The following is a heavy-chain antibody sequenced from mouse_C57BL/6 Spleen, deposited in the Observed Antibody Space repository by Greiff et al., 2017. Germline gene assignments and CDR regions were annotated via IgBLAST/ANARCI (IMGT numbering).Heavy chain of an antibody. Sequence: QVTLKESGPGILQSSQTLSLTCSFSGFSLSTSGMGVSWIRQPSGKGLEWLAHISWDDDKRYNPSLKSRLTISKDTSRNQVFLKSTSVDTADTATYYCARNGDYGDWFAYWGQGTLVTVSA. CDR2: ISWDDDK. CDR3: ARNGDYGDWFAY. V-gene: IGHV8-12*01. D-gene: IGHD2-13*01. J-gene: IGHJ3*01. CDR1: GFSLSTSGMG.